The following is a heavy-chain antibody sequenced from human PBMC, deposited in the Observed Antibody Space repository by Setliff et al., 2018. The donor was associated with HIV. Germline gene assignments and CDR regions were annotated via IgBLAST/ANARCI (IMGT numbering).Heavy chain of an antibody. Sequence: SVKVSCKASGGTFGIYGISWVLQAPGQGLEWMGGTIPMFGTANYAQKFQGRVTITTDESTNTGYMELSSLRSEDTAVYYCARESACSSTSCPKVLDYWGQGTLVTVSS. CDR3: ARESACSSTSCPKVLDY. CDR2: TIPMFGTA. V-gene: IGHV1-69*05. CDR1: GGTFGIYG. D-gene: IGHD2-2*01. J-gene: IGHJ4*02.